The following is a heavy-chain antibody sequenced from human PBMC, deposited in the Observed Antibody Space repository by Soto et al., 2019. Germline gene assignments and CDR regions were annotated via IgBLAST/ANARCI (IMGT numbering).Heavy chain of an antibody. CDR3: ARLLYYYGMDV. Sequence: SETLALTSTVSGGSISSGGYYWSWIRQHPGKGLEWIGYIYNSESTYYNPSLKSRVTISVDTSKNQFSLKLSSVTAADTAVYYCARLLYYYGMDVWGQGTTVTVSS. CDR1: GGSISSGGYY. CDR2: IYNSEST. J-gene: IGHJ6*02. D-gene: IGHD2-15*01. V-gene: IGHV4-31*03.